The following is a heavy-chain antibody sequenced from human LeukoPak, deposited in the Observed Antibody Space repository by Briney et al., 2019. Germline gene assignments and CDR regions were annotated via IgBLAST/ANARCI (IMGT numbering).Heavy chain of an antibody. CDR3: ARVPAMAHY. J-gene: IGHJ4*02. CDR2: ISSSGSTI. CDR1: GGSIGSYC. D-gene: IGHD5-18*01. Sequence: LSLTCTVSGGSIGSYCWSWIRQAPGKGLEWVSYISSSGSTIYYADSVKGRFTISRDNAKNSLYLQMNSLRAEDTAVYYCARVPAMAHYWGQGTLVTVSS. V-gene: IGHV3-11*04.